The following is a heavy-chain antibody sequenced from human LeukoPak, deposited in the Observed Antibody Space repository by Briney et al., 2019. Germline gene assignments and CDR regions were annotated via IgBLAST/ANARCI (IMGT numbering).Heavy chain of an antibody. D-gene: IGHD3-16*01. CDR1: GLTFSNSW. Sequence: GGSLRLSCAASGLTFSNSWMHWVRQAPGKGLVWVSHINSDGSRTDYADSVKGRFTVSRDNAKNTVYLQMNSLRAEDTAVYYCARGNPLGHLWGQGALVTVSS. CDR3: ARGNPLGHL. J-gene: IGHJ5*02. CDR2: INSDGSRT. V-gene: IGHV3-74*01.